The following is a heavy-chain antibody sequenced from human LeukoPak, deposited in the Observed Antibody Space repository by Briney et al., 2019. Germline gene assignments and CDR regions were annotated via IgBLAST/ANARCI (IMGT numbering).Heavy chain of an antibody. CDR1: GFTFISYW. J-gene: IGHJ4*02. CDR2: IKQDGSEK. D-gene: IGHD6-19*01. V-gene: IGHV3-7*01. Sequence: GGSLRLSCAASGFTFISYWMSWVRQAPGKGLEWVANIKQDGSEKYYVDSVKGRFTISRDNAKNSLYLQMNSLRAEDTAVYYCARDPSGSGWPATYFDYWSQGTLVTVSS. CDR3: ARDPSGSGWPATYFDY.